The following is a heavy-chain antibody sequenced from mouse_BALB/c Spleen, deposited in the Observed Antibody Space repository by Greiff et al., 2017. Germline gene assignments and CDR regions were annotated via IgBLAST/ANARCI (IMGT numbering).Heavy chain of an antibody. CDR2: ISYDGSN. Sequence: EVKLMESGPGLVKPSQSLSLTCSVTGYSITSGYYWNWIRQFPGNKLEWMGYISYDGSNNYNPSLKNRISITRDTSKNQFFLKLNSVTTEDTATYYCARVPLTGTDWYFDVWGAGTTVTVSS. D-gene: IGHD4-1*01. CDR1: GYSITSGYY. V-gene: IGHV3-6*02. CDR3: ARVPLTGTDWYFDV. J-gene: IGHJ1*01.